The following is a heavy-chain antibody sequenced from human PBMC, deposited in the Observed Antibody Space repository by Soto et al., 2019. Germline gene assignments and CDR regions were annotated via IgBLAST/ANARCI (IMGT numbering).Heavy chain of an antibody. CDR2: INSVSGGT. CDR1: GNTHTIYF. Sequence: ASVKASCKASGNTHTIYFIHWLRQARGQVLEGMGWINSVSGGTNYAHKFQGRVTMTRDTSTTTAFMELSGLRSDDTAVYFCARGGSYYAHWGQGTMVTVSS. V-gene: IGHV1-2*02. J-gene: IGHJ4*02. CDR3: ARGGSYYAH. D-gene: IGHD3-10*01.